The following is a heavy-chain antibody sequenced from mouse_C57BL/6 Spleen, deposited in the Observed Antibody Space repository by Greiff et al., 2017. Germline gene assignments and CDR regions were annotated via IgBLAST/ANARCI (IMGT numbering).Heavy chain of an antibody. CDR2: IDPENGDT. V-gene: IGHV14-4*01. CDR3: TTSGRFAY. Sequence: VQLQQSGAELVRPGASVKLSCTASGFNIKDDYMHWVKQRPGQGLEWIGWIDPENGDTEYASKFQGKATITVDTSSNTAYLQLSSLTSEDTAGYYSTTSGRFAYWGQGTLVTVSA. CDR1: GFNIKDDY. D-gene: IGHD3-1*01. J-gene: IGHJ3*01.